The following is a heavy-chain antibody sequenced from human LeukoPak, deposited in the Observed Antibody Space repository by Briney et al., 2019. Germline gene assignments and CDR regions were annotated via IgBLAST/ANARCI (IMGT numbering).Heavy chain of an antibody. CDR3: AKDWGSSSSWYSDY. CDR2: IRYDGSNK. J-gene: IGHJ4*02. Sequence: PGGSLRLSCAASGFTFSSYGMHWVRQAPGKGLEWVAFIRYDGSNKYYADSVKGRFTISRDNSKNTLYLQMNSLRAEDTAVYYCAKDWGSSSSWYSDYWGQGTLVTVSS. D-gene: IGHD6-13*01. CDR1: GFTFSSYG. V-gene: IGHV3-30*02.